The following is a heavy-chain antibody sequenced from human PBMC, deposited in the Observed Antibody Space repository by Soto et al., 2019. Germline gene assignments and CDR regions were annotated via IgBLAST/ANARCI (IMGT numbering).Heavy chain of an antibody. CDR2: ITGSGGST. CDR1: GFTFSSYA. V-gene: IGHV3-23*01. J-gene: IGHJ4*02. CDR3: AKEFSPVSRGSFDT. Sequence: EVQLLESGGGLVQPGGSLRLYCAASGFTFSSYAMNWVRRAPGKGLEWVSGITGSGGSTFYADSVKGRFTVSRDNSRDTLFLQMNSLRAEDTAVYYCAKEFSPVSRGSFDTWGQGTLVTVSS. D-gene: IGHD3-10*01.